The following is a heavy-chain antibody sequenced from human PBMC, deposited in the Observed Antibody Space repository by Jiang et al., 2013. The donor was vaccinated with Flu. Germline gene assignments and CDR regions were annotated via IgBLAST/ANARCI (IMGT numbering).Heavy chain of an antibody. CDR3: ARVSCSSTSCLYFDY. J-gene: IGHJ4*02. CDR2: IYYSGST. CDR1: GGSISSYY. Sequence: GSGLVKPSETLSLTCTVSGGSISSYYWSWIRQPPGKGLEWIGYIYYSGSTNYNPSLKSRVTISVDTSKNQFSLKLSSVTAADTAVYYCARVSCSSTSCLYFDYWGQGTLVTVSS. D-gene: IGHD2-2*01. V-gene: IGHV4-59*01.